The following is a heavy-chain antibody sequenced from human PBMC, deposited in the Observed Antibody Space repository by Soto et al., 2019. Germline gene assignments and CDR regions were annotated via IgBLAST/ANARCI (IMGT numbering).Heavy chain of an antibody. Sequence: EVQLVESGGGLVQPGGSLRLSCAASGFTFSTYSMNWVRQAPGKGLEWVSYISSSSRTIYYADSVKGRFIISRDNAKNSLYLQMNSLRDEDTAVYYCVRNYRFGLDYWGQGTLVTVSS. D-gene: IGHD3-16*01. V-gene: IGHV3-48*02. J-gene: IGHJ4*02. CDR1: GFTFSTYS. CDR3: VRNYRFGLDY. CDR2: ISSSSRTI.